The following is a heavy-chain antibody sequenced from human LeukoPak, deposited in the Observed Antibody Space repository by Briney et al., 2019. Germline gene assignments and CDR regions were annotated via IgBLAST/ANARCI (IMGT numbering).Heavy chain of an antibody. J-gene: IGHJ4*02. CDR3: ARGGWNKFDY. D-gene: IGHD3-22*01. CDR1: GGSISSSSYY. Sequence: SETLSLTCTVSGGSISSSSYYWSWIRQPPGKGLEWIGFIFYSGTTNYNPSLKSRVTISVDTSKNQFSLKLSSVTAADTAVYYCARGGWNKFDYWGQGTLVTVSS. V-gene: IGHV4-61*01. CDR2: IFYSGTT.